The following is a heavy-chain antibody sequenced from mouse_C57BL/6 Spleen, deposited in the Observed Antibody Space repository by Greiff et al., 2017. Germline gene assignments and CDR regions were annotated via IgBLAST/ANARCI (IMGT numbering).Heavy chain of an antibody. V-gene: IGHV1-81*01. CDR3: ASYDGYHARYFDV. Sequence: VQLQQSGAELARPGASVKLSCKASGYTFTSYGISWVKQRTGQGLEWIGEIYPRSGNTYYNEKFKGKATLTADKSSSTAYMELRSLTSEDSAVYFCASYDGYHARYFDVWGTGTTVTVSS. CDR1: GYTFTSYG. J-gene: IGHJ1*03. CDR2: IYPRSGNT. D-gene: IGHD2-3*01.